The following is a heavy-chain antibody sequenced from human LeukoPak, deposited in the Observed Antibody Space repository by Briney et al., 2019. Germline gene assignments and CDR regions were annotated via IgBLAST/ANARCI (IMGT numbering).Heavy chain of an antibody. J-gene: IGHJ4*02. Sequence: GGSLRLSCAASGFTFSNAWMNWVRQAPGKGLEWVGRIKSKTDGGTTDYAAPVKGRFTISRDDSKNTLYLQMNSLKTEDAAVHYCTTESAMVMYDYWGQGTLVTVSS. D-gene: IGHD5-18*01. V-gene: IGHV3-15*07. CDR2: IKSKTDGGTT. CDR1: GFTFSNAW. CDR3: TTESAMVMYDY.